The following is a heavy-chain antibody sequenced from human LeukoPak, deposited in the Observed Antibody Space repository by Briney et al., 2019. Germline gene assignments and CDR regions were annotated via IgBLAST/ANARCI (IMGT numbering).Heavy chain of an antibody. CDR2: INRDGSEK. J-gene: IGHJ3*02. Sequence: PGGSLRLSCAASAFTLSGYWMTWVRPAPGKGLEWVANINRDGSEKHYVDSVKGRFTISRDNARNSLFLQMDSLRTEDTALYFCARDDGGRYSAGWYDAFDIWGPGTMVTVSS. D-gene: IGHD6-13*01. V-gene: IGHV3-7*01. CDR1: AFTLSGYW. CDR3: ARDDGGRYSAGWYDAFDI.